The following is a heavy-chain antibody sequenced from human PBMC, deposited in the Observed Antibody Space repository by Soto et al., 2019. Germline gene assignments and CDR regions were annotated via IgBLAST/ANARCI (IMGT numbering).Heavy chain of an antibody. J-gene: IGHJ3*02. CDR2: IWYDGSNK. CDR1: GFTFSSYG. CDR3: ARQQRGSSGFDAFDI. V-gene: IGHV3-33*01. Sequence: GGSLRLSCAASGFTFSSYGMHWVRQAPGKGLEWVAVIWYDGSNKYYADSVKGRFTISRDNSKNTLYLQMNSPRAEDTAVYYCARQQRGSSGFDAFDIWGQGTMVTVSS. D-gene: IGHD3-22*01.